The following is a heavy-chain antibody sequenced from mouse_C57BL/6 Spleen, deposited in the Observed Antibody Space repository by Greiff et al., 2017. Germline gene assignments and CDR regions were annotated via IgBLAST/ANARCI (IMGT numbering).Heavy chain of an antibody. Sequence: VQLKQSGPGLVKPSQSLSLTCSVTGYSITSGYYWNWIRQFPGNKLEWMGYISYDGSNNYNPSLKNRISITRDTSKNQFFLKLNSVTTEDTATYYCARERRNYYGSSPGYFDYWGQGTTLTVSS. CDR1: GYSITSGYY. V-gene: IGHV3-6*01. J-gene: IGHJ2*01. D-gene: IGHD1-1*01. CDR2: ISYDGSN. CDR3: ARERRNYYGSSPGYFDY.